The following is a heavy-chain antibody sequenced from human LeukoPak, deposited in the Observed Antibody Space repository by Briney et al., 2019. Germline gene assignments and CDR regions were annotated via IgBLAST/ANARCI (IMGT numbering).Heavy chain of an antibody. V-gene: IGHV3-48*04. CDR3: ARDRRDAYSQNFDY. CDR1: GFTFSSFG. D-gene: IGHD5-24*01. J-gene: IGHJ4*02. Sequence: GGSLRLSCAASGFTFSSFGMHWVRQAPGKGLEWVSYIGSSDTTIYYADSVKGRFTISRDNAKNSLYLQMNSLRAEDTAVYYCARDRRDAYSQNFDYWGQGTLVTVSS. CDR2: IGSSDTTI.